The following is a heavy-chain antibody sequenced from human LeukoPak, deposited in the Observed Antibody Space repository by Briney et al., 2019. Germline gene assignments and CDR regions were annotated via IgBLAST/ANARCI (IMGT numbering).Heavy chain of an antibody. CDR1: GYTFTSYG. V-gene: IGHV1-18*01. D-gene: IGHD6-19*01. Sequence: ASVKVSCKASGYTFTSYGFSWVRQAPGQGLEWMGWISAYNGNTNYAQKLQGRVTMTTDTSTSTAYMELRSLRSDDTAVYYCARISSGWYANWFDPWGQGTLVTASS. CDR3: ARISSGWYANWFDP. CDR2: ISAYNGNT. J-gene: IGHJ5*02.